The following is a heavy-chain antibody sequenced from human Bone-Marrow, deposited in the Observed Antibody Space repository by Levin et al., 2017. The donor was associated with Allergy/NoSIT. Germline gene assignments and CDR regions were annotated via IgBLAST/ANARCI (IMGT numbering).Heavy chain of an antibody. Sequence: PGGSLRLSCSASGLSFSDYGLHWVRQAPDSGLEWVTLITSDGTNKFYADSVKGRFIVSRDNSRNLLYLQLNSLRPDDTAVYYCASRGSFDHWGQGTLVTVSS. CDR1: GLSFSDYG. V-gene: IGHV3-30*03. J-gene: IGHJ4*02. CDR2: ITSDGTNK. CDR3: ASRGSFDH. D-gene: IGHD3-10*01.